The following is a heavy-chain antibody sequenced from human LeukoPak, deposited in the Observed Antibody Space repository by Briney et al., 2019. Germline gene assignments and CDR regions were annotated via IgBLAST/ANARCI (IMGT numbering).Heavy chain of an antibody. Sequence: ASVKVSCKASGYTFTSYDINWVRQATGQGLEWMGWMNPNSGNTGYAQKFQGRVTITRNTSISTAYMELSSLRSEDTAVYYCARGGFGREGYDYWAREPWSPSPQ. CDR1: GYTFTSYD. D-gene: IGHD3-16*01. V-gene: IGHV1-8*03. CDR3: ARGGFGREGYDY. CDR2: MNPNSGNT. J-gene: IGHJ4*02.